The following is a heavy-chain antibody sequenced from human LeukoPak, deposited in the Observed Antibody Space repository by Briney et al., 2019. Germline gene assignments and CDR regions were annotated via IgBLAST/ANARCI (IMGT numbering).Heavy chain of an antibody. CDR1: GFTFSSYA. J-gene: IGHJ4*02. Sequence: GGSLRLSCAASGFTFSSYAMHWVRQAPGKGLEWVSVIYSDGSPYYADSVEGRFTISRDNSKNTLYLQMNSLRAEDTAVYYCATSSFAPRPGYWGQGTLVTVSS. V-gene: IGHV3-66*01. CDR2: IYSDGSP. D-gene: IGHD3-16*01. CDR3: ATSSFAPRPGY.